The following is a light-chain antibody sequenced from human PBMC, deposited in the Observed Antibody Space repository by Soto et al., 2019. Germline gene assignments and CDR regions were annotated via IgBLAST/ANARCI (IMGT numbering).Light chain of an antibody. V-gene: IGKV3-15*01. CDR2: GAS. Sequence: EIVMTQSPATLSVSPGERATLSCRASQSVSSNLAWYRQKPAQAPRLLNYGASTRATGIPARISGSGSGTEFTLTISSLQSEDFAVYYCQQYNNWPPLTFGGGTKVEIK. J-gene: IGKJ4*01. CDR3: QQYNNWPPLT. CDR1: QSVSSN.